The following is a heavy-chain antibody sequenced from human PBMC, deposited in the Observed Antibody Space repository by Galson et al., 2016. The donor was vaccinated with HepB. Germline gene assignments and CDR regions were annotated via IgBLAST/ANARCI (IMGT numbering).Heavy chain of an antibody. D-gene: IGHD3-10*01. CDR3: ARTYPTGLFDP. CDR1: GGYISTYY. J-gene: IGHJ5*02. CDR2: IYYGGGT. V-gene: IGHV4-59*01. Sequence: ETLSLTCTVSGGYISTYYWSWIRQPPGKGLEWIGHIYYGGGTKSNPSFKSGVTISVDTSKNQFSLRLNSVTVAGTAVYYCARTYPTGLFDPWGQGTLVTVSS.